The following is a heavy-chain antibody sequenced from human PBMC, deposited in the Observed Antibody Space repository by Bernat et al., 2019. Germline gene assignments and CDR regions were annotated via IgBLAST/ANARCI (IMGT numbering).Heavy chain of an antibody. CDR1: GFTFRSYA. CDR2: VSVSGGST. J-gene: IGHJ4*02. CDR3: AKEQSKQRDFDY. D-gene: IGHD6-25*01. V-gene: IGHV3-23*04. Sequence: EVQLVESGGGLVQPGGSLRLSCAASGFTFRSYALSWVRQAPGKGLEWFVVVSVSGGSTNYADSVKGRFTISREISKNTLYLQMNSLRAEDTAVYYCAKEQSKQRDFDYWGQGTLVTVSS.